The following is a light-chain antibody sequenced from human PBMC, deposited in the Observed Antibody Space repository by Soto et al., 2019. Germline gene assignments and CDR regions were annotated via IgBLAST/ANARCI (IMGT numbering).Light chain of an antibody. J-gene: IGKJ5*01. CDR2: DAS. CDR1: QSVSTR. CDR3: QQANSFPIT. V-gene: IGKV1-5*02. Sequence: DIQMTQSPSSLSASVGDRVTIICRASQSVSTRLAWYQQKPGKAPKLLIYDASSLESGVPSRFSGSGSGTDFTLTISSLQPEDFATYYCQQANSFPITFGQGTRLEIK.